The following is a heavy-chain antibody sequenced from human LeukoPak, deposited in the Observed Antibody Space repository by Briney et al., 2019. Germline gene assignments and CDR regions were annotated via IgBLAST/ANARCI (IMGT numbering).Heavy chain of an antibody. V-gene: IGHV3-53*01. CDR1: GFTFGDYA. J-gene: IGHJ4*02. D-gene: IGHD3-10*01. CDR2: IYSGGST. Sequence: PGGSLRLSCTASGFTFGDYAMSWFRQAPGKGLEWVSVIYSGGSTYYADSVKGRFTISRDNSKNTLYLQMNSLRAEDTAVYYCAREGVVRGIDYWGQGTLVTVSS. CDR3: AREGVVRGIDY.